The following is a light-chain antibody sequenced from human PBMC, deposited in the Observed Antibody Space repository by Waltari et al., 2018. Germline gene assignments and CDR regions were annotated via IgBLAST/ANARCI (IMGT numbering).Light chain of an antibody. CDR2: KAS. Sequence: DIQMTQSPSTLSASVGDRVTITCRASQTISNWLAWYQQKPGKAPKLLIYKASSSESGVPSRFSGSGSGTEFTLTISSLQPDDFVTYYCQQYSSYSRTFGQGTKVEIK. V-gene: IGKV1-5*03. J-gene: IGKJ1*01. CDR3: QQYSSYSRT. CDR1: QTISNW.